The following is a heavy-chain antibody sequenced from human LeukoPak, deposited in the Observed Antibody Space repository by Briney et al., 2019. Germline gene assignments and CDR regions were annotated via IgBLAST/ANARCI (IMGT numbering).Heavy chain of an antibody. CDR1: GGSISSYY. CDR3: AREGGEQLVFYYYYYMDV. Sequence: PSETLSLTCTVSGGSISSYYWSWIRQPAGKGLEWIGRIYTSGSTNYNPSLKSRVTMSVDTSKNQFSLKLSSVTAADTAVYYCAREGGEQLVFYYYYYMDVWGKGTTVTVSS. CDR2: IYTSGST. D-gene: IGHD6-6*01. V-gene: IGHV4-4*07. J-gene: IGHJ6*03.